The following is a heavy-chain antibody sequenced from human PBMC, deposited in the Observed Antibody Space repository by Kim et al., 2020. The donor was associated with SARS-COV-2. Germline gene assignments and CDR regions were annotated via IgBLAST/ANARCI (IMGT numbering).Heavy chain of an antibody. J-gene: IGHJ5*01. Sequence: ASVKVSCKASGYTFINYAMHWVRQAPGQRPEWMGWINPANGNTRYSQNFQGRVTTTRDTSATTVYMELTALRSEDTAVYYCARGQFGSMSNNWFDSWGRGTLVTVSS. CDR3: ARGQFGSMSNNWFDS. CDR2: INPANGNT. D-gene: IGHD3-10*01. CDR1: GYTFINYA. V-gene: IGHV1-3*01.